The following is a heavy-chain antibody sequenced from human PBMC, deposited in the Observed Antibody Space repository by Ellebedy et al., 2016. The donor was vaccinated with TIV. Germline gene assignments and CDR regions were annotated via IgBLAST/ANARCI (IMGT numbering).Heavy chain of an antibody. J-gene: IGHJ4*02. CDR2: IYYSGST. CDR3: ARALGSGMFDY. D-gene: IGHD3-10*02. V-gene: IGHV4-59*01. Sequence: MPGGSLRLSCSVSGGSISSYYWSWIRQPPGKGLEWIGNIYYSGSTNYNPSLKSRVTISVDTSKNQFSLRLSSVTAADTAVYHCARALGSGMFDYWGQGTLVTVSS. CDR1: GGSISSYY.